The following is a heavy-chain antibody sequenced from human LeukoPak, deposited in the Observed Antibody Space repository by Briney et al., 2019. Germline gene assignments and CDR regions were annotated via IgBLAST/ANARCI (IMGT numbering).Heavy chain of an antibody. CDR1: GFTFSRYA. D-gene: IGHD2-15*01. V-gene: IGHV3-30*04. Sequence: PGGSLRLSCAASGFTFSRYAMHWVRQAPGKGLEWVAVISYDGSNKYYADSVKGRFTISRDNSKNTLYLQMNSLRAEDTAVYYCASPALVGCSGGSCYGYFQHWGQGTLVTVSS. CDR2: ISYDGSNK. J-gene: IGHJ1*01. CDR3: ASPALVGCSGGSCYGYFQH.